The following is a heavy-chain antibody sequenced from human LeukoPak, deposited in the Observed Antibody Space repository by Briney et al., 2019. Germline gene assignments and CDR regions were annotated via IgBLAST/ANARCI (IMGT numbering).Heavy chain of an antibody. CDR3: ARELVVVVAASPNYFDY. CDR2: ISPSGGIT. CDR1: GFTFSSHG. D-gene: IGHD2-15*01. V-gene: IGHV3-23*01. J-gene: IGHJ4*02. Sequence: GGSLRLSCAASGFTFSSHGMNWVRQAPGKGLEWVSGISPSGGITYYTDSVKGRFTISRDNSKNTVSLQMNSLRAEDTAVYYCARELVVVVAASPNYFDYWGQGTLVTVSS.